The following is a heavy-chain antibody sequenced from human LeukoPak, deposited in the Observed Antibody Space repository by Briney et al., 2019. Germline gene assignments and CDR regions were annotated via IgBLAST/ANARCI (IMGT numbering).Heavy chain of an antibody. V-gene: IGHV3-23*01. D-gene: IGHD3-3*01. CDR3: ARRSAWEDYFDF. J-gene: IGHJ4*02. Sequence: QPGGSLRLSCAASGFTFSTYAMSWVRQAPGKGLEWVSAISGIGDRTYYADSVKGRFTTSRDNSKNTLYLQMNSLRAEDTAVYYCARRSAWEDYFDFWGQGTLVTVSS. CDR2: ISGIGDRT. CDR1: GFTFSTYA.